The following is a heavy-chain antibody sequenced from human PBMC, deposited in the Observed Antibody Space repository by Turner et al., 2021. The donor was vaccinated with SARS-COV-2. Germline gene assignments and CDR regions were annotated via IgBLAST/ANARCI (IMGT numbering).Heavy chain of an antibody. Sequence: QVQLVDSGGGVVQPGRSLRLSCAASGFTFSSYGMHWVRQAPGKGLEWVAIIWYDGTNKYYADSVKGRFTISRDNSKNTLYLQMNSLRAEDTAVYYCARDPFSVTSGYGDYFYWGQGTLVTVSS. V-gene: IGHV3-33*01. CDR2: IWYDGTNK. D-gene: IGHD4-17*01. CDR1: GFTFSSYG. CDR3: ARDPFSVTSGYGDYFY. J-gene: IGHJ4*02.